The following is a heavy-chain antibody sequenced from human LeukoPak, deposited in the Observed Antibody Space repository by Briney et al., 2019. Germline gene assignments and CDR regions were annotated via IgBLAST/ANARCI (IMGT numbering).Heavy chain of an antibody. CDR3: ARRRGGYGGGEFDY. D-gene: IGHD4-23*01. Sequence: QPGRFLTLSCAASGFTFSDYGMHWVRQAPGKGLEWVSFIRGDATTAYADSVQGRFTISRDDSKNTLYLQMDSLRVEDTAVYYCARRRGGYGGGEFDYWGQGTLVTVSS. CDR2: IRGDATT. V-gene: IGHV3-66*04. J-gene: IGHJ4*02. CDR1: GFTFSDYG.